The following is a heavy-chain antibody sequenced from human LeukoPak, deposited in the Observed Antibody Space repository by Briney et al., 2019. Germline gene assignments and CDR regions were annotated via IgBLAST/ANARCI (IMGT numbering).Heavy chain of an antibody. CDR2: FYDTVST. CDR1: GGSISSSY. CDR3: ARSWSSGFSAVFDY. Sequence: SETLSLTCTVSGGSISSSYWSWIRQSPGKGLEWIGYFYDTVSTKYNPSLKRRVSISTDTSKNQLSLKLNSVTAADTAVYYCARSWSSGFSAVFDYWGQGTLVTVSS. D-gene: IGHD6-19*01. J-gene: IGHJ4*02. V-gene: IGHV4-4*09.